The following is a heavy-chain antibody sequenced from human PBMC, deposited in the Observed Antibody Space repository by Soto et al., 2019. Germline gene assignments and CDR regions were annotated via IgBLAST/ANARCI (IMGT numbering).Heavy chain of an antibody. CDR1: GYTFTSYD. CDR2: MNPHSGNT. V-gene: IGHV1-8*01. J-gene: IGHJ6*03. Sequence: QVQLVQSGAEVKKPGASVKVSCKASGYTFTSYDINWVRQATGQGLEWMGWMNPHSGNTGYAKKFQGRVTMTRDTSISTAYMELSSLRSENTAVYYCERGLGTGYYYYYYYMDVWGRGTTVTVSS. D-gene: IGHD5-18*01. CDR3: ERGLGTGYYYYYYYMDV.